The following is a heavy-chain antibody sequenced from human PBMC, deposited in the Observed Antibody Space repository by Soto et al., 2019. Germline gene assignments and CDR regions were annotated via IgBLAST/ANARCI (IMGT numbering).Heavy chain of an antibody. J-gene: IGHJ4*02. D-gene: IGHD6-19*01. CDR3: ARPAGGLYSSGLDFDY. Sequence: GASVKVPCKASGYTFTSYDINWVRQATGQGLEWMGWMNPNSGNTGYAQKFQGRVTMTRNTSISTAYMELSSLRSEDTAVYYCARPAGGLYSSGLDFDYWGQGTLVTVSS. V-gene: IGHV1-8*01. CDR1: GYTFTSYD. CDR2: MNPNSGNT.